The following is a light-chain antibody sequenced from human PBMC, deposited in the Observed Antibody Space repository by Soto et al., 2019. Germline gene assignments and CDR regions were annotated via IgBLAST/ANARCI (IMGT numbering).Light chain of an antibody. CDR2: GAS. Sequence: EIVMTQSPATLSVSPGERATLSCRASQSVSSNLAWYQQKPGQAPRLLIYGASSRATGIPARFSGSGSGTEFTLTISSLQPDDFATYYCQQYNSYSPWTFGQGTKVDIK. J-gene: IGKJ1*01. CDR3: QQYNSYSPWT. V-gene: IGKV3-15*01. CDR1: QSVSSN.